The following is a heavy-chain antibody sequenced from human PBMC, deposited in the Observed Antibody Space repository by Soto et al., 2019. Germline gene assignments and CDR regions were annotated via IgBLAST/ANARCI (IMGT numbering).Heavy chain of an antibody. D-gene: IGHD6-19*01. J-gene: IGHJ1*01. CDR1: GFTFSSYA. CDR2: ISYDGSNK. CDR3: ASGGIAVFQH. Sequence: QVQLVESGGGVVQPGRSLRLSCAASGFTFSSYAMHWVRQAPGKGLEWVAVISYDGSNKYYADSVKGRFTISRDNSKNTLYLQMNSLGAEDTAVYYCASGGIAVFQHWGQGTLVTVSS. V-gene: IGHV3-30-3*01.